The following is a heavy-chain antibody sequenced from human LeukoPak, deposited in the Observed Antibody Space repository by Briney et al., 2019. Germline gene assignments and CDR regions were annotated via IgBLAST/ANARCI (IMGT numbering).Heavy chain of an antibody. J-gene: IGHJ6*04. Sequence: ASVKVSCKASGGTFSSYAISWVRQAPGQGLEWMGGIIPIFGTANYAQKFQGRVTITTDESTSTAYMELSSLRSEDTAVYYCARGLAAAGILADVWGKGTTVTVSS. CDR2: IIPIFGTA. D-gene: IGHD6-13*01. CDR3: ARGLAAAGILADV. V-gene: IGHV1-69*05. CDR1: GGTFSSYA.